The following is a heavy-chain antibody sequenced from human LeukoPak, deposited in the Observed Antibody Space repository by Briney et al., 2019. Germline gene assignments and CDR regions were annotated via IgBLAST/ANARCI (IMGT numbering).Heavy chain of an antibody. V-gene: IGHV3-74*01. CDR1: GFTFSSYW. CDR3: AKFHWTKQLVPALFDY. Sequence: GGSLRLSCAASGFTFSSYWMHWVRQVPGKGLVWVSRINSDGSSAAYADSVKGRFTISRDNAKNSLYLQMNSLRAEDTAVYYCAKFHWTKQLVPALFDYWGQGTLVTVSS. CDR2: INSDGSSA. D-gene: IGHD6-6*01. J-gene: IGHJ4*02.